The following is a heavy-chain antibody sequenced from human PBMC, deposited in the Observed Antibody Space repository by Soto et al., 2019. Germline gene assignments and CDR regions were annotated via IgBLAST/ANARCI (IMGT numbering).Heavy chain of an antibody. J-gene: IGHJ4*02. CDR2: IYYSGSA. CDR1: GGSITSGDYY. V-gene: IGHV4-30-4*01. D-gene: IGHD6-13*01. CDR3: ARINIAGTFYYDD. Sequence: SETLSLTCNVSGGSITSGDYYWSWVRQPPGKGLEWIGYIYYSGSAYYNPSLKTRLAMSVDTSNNHFSLKLSSVTAADTAVYYCARINIAGTFYYDDWGQGTPVTVSS.